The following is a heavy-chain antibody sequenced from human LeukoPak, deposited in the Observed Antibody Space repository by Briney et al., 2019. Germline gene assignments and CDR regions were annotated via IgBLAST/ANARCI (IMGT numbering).Heavy chain of an antibody. CDR2: IFHTGHT. Sequence: SETLSLTCAVSGGSISSGDYPWSWIRQPPGKGLEWIGYIFHTGHTSYNPSLKSRVTISVDMSENQLSLKLSSVTAADTAVYYCARGFYGSGSQFDYWGQGTLVTVSS. V-gene: IGHV4-30-2*01. D-gene: IGHD3-10*01. CDR1: GGSISSGDYP. J-gene: IGHJ4*02. CDR3: ARGFYGSGSQFDY.